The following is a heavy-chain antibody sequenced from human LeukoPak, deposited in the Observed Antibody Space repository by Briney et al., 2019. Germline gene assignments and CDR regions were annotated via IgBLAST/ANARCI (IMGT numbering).Heavy chain of an antibody. J-gene: IGHJ4*02. D-gene: IGHD6-13*01. Sequence: SETLSLTCTVSGGSISSRSYYWGWIRQPPGKGLEWIGEIYHSGSTNYNPSLKSRVTISVDKSKNQFSLKLSSVTAADTAVYYCARRRGGSSWYYDYWGQGTLVTVSS. V-gene: IGHV4-39*07. CDR2: IYHSGST. CDR3: ARRRGGSSWYYDY. CDR1: GGSISSRSYY.